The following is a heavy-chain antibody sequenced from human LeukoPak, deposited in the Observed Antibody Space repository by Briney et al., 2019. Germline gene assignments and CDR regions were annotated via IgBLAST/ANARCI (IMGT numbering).Heavy chain of an antibody. CDR2: IKQDGSEK. V-gene: IGHV3-7*01. CDR3: ARVMSASVWRSYGSYYYYYYMDI. D-gene: IGHD3-16*01. CDR1: GFTFSSYW. Sequence: GGSLRLSCAASGFTFSSYWMSWVRQAPGEGLEWVANIKQDGSEKYSLDPVKGRFTISRDNANNSLYMQMNSLRAEDTAVYYCARVMSASVWRSYGSYYYYYYMDIWGKGTTVTVSS. J-gene: IGHJ6*03.